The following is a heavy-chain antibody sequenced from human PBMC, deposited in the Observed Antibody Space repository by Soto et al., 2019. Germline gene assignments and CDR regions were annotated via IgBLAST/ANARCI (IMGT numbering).Heavy chain of an antibody. D-gene: IGHD1-26*01. Sequence: ASVKVSCTESGYTFTSYYMHWVRQAPGQGLEWMGIINPSGGSTSYAQKFQGRVTMTRDTSTSTVYMELSSLRSEDTAVYYCARVPALLAREGHFDYWGRGTLVTVSS. V-gene: IGHV1-46*01. CDR1: GYTFTSYY. CDR3: ARVPALLAREGHFDY. J-gene: IGHJ4*02. CDR2: INPSGGST.